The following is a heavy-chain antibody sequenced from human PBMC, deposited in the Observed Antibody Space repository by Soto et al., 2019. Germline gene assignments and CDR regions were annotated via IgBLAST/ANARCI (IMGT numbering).Heavy chain of an antibody. J-gene: IGHJ6*02. D-gene: IGHD6-6*01. V-gene: IGHV5-51*01. CDR3: ARTRSFTLGFYYDGMDV. Sequence: PGESLKISCQGSGYSFANYWIGWVRQMPGKDLEWMGIIYPGDSDTRYSPSFQGQVTISADKSLRTAYLQWTSLKASDTALYYCARTRSFTLGFYYDGMDVWGQGTTVTVSS. CDR2: IYPGDSDT. CDR1: GYSFANYW.